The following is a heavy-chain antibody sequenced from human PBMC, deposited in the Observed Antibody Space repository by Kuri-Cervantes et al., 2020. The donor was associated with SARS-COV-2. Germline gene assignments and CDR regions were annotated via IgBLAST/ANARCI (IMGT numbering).Heavy chain of an antibody. J-gene: IGHJ5*02. CDR3: AKSRAGGYHWFDP. CDR2: LYYSGTI. Sequence: SETLSLTFTVSGVSISSSYYWGWIRQPPGKGLEWIGTLYYSGTIYYNTSLKSRVTISGDTSKNQFSLNLSSVGAAGTAFYYCAKSRAGGYHWFDPWGQGTLVTVSS. V-gene: IGHV4-39*07. CDR1: GVSISSSYY. D-gene: IGHD3-22*01.